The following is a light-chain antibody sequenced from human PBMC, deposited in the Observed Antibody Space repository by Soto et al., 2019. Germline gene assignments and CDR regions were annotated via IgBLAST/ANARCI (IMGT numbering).Light chain of an antibody. J-gene: IGLJ2*01. Sequence: QSALTQPASVSGSLGQSITISCTGTSSDVGGYNYVSWYQQHPGKDPKVVIFEVTKRPSGVSSRFSGSKSDNTASLTVSGLQAEDEGDYYCSSFTSSSTVLFGGGTKLTVL. CDR2: EVT. V-gene: IGLV2-14*01. CDR1: SSDVGGYNY. CDR3: SSFTSSSTVL.